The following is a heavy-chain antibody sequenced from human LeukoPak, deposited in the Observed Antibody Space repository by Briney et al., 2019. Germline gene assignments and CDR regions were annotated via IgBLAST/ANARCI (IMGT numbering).Heavy chain of an antibody. CDR3: ARESGSYRGFDAFDI. CDR2: IYYSGRT. Sequence: MPSETLSLTCTVSGASISTYYWSWIRQPPGKELEWIGYIYYSGRTNYNPSLKSRVTISIDTSRNQFSLKLRSVTAADTAVYYCARESGSYRGFDAFDIWGQGTLVTVSS. D-gene: IGHD1-26*01. V-gene: IGHV4-59*01. J-gene: IGHJ3*02. CDR1: GASISTYY.